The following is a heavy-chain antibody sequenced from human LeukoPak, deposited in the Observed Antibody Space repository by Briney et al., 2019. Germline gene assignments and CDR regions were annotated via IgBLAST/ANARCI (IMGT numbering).Heavy chain of an antibody. CDR3: ARETEYCGGDCYSHYFDY. J-gene: IGHJ4*02. D-gene: IGHD2-21*02. V-gene: IGHV1-69*13. Sequence: SVTVSSTASGGTFSSYAISWVRQAPGQGLEWMGGIIPIFGTASYAQKFQGRVTITADESTSTAYMELSSLRSEDTAVYYCARETEYCGGDCYSHYFDYWGQGTLVTVSS. CDR1: GGTFSSYA. CDR2: IIPIFGTA.